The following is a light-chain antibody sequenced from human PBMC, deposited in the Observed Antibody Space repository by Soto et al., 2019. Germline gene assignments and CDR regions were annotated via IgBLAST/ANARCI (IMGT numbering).Light chain of an antibody. J-gene: IGLJ1*01. CDR1: GSDIGAYNY. V-gene: IGLV2-14*01. CDR3: SSFTNSYFYV. Sequence: QSVLTQPASVSGSPGQSITISCTGSGSDIGAYNYVSWYQQHPGKAPKLLIHGVTRRPSGVSSRFSASKSAYTASLTISGLQAEDEANYYCSSFTNSYFYVLGHGTKVT. CDR2: GVT.